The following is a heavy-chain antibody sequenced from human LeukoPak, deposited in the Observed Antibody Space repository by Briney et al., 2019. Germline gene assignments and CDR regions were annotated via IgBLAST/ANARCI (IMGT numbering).Heavy chain of an antibody. Sequence: IPSETLSLTCAVYGGSFSGYYWSWIRQPPGKGLEWIGEINHSGSTNYNPSLKSRVTISVDTSKNQFSLKLSSVTAADTAVYYCARSVVVVPAAHYYYGMDVWGQGTTVTVSS. J-gene: IGHJ6*02. V-gene: IGHV4-34*01. CDR3: ARSVVVVPAAHYYYGMDV. CDR2: INHSGST. CDR1: GGSFSGYY. D-gene: IGHD2-2*01.